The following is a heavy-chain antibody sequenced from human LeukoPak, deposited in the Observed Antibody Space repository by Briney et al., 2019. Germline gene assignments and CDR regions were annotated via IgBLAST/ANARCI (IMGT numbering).Heavy chain of an antibody. CDR1: GGSISSGGYY. J-gene: IGHJ4*02. V-gene: IGHV4-31*03. CDR2: IYYSGST. CDR3: ARGVGEYCSGGSCYPFDY. Sequence: SQTLSLTCTVSGGSISSGGYYWSWIRQHPGKGLECIGYIYYSGSTYYNPSLKSRVTISVDTSKNQFSLKLSSVTAADTAVYYCARGVGEYCSGGSCYPFDYWGQGTLVTVSS. D-gene: IGHD2-15*01.